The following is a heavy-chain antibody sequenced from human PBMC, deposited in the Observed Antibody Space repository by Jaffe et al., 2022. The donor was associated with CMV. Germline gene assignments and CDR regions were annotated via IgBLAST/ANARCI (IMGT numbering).Heavy chain of an antibody. Sequence: QVQLQQWGAGLLKPSETLSLTCAVYGGSFSGYYWSWIRQPPGKGLEWIGEINHSGSTNYNPSLKSRVTISVDTSKNQFSLKLSSVTAADTAVYYCARGVGGSFKGDPYYYYYMDVWGKGTTVTVSS. V-gene: IGHV4-34*01. J-gene: IGHJ6*03. CDR2: INHSGST. CDR3: ARGVGGSFKGDPYYYYYMDV. D-gene: IGHD2-15*01. CDR1: GGSFSGYY.